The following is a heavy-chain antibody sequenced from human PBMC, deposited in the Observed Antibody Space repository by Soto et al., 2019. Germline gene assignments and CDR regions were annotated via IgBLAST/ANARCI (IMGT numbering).Heavy chain of an antibody. V-gene: IGHV3-64*01. J-gene: IGHJ4*02. CDR2: ISSNGGST. D-gene: IGHD2-8*01. CDR1: GFTFSSYA. CDR3: ARGIVLMVYAMVN. Sequence: GGSLRLSCAASGFTFSSYAMHWVRQAPGKGLEYVSAISSNGGSTYYANSVKGRFTISRDNSKNTLYLQMGSLRAEDMAVYYCARGIVLMVYAMVNWGQGTLVTVSS.